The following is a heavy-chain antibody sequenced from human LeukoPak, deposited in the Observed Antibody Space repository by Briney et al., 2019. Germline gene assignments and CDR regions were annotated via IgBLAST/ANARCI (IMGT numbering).Heavy chain of an antibody. V-gene: IGHV3-23*01. D-gene: IGHD6-6*01. CDR3: AKDRIAARSHL. Sequence: GSLRLSCAASGFTFSSYAMSWVRQAPGKGLEWVSAISGSGGSTYYADSVKGRFTISRDNSRNTLYLQMNSLRAEDTAVYYCAKDRIAARSHLWGQGTMVTVSS. J-gene: IGHJ3*01. CDR1: GFTFSSYA. CDR2: ISGSGGST.